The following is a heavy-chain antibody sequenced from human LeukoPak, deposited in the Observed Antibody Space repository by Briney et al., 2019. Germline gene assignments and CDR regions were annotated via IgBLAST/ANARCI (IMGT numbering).Heavy chain of an antibody. Sequence: PGGSLRLSCAASGFTVSSNYMSWVRQAPGKGLEWVSVIYSGGSTYYADSVKGRFTISRDNSKNTLYLQMYSLRAEDTAVYYCASGIWFGELTYDYWGQGTLVTVSS. J-gene: IGHJ4*02. CDR2: IYSGGST. CDR3: ASGIWFGELTYDY. V-gene: IGHV3-66*01. D-gene: IGHD3-10*01. CDR1: GFTVSSNY.